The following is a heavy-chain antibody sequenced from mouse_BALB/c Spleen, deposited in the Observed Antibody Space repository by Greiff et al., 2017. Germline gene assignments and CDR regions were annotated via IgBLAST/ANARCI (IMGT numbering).Heavy chain of an antibody. CDR1: GYSITSGYY. V-gene: IGHV3-6*02. D-gene: IGHD3-2*01. CDR3: ARGGDSSGYGAMDY. CDR2: ISYDGSN. Sequence: DVHLVESGPGLVKPSQSLSLTCSVTGYSITSGYYWNWIRQFPGNKLEWMGYISYDGSNNYNPSLKNRISITRDTSKNQFFLKLNSVTTEDTATYYCARGGDSSGYGAMDYWGQGTSVTVSS. J-gene: IGHJ4*01.